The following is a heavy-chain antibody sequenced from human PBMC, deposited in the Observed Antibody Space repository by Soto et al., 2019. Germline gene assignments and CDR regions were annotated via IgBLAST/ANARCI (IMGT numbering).Heavy chain of an antibody. V-gene: IGHV3-23*01. Sequence: EVQLLESGGGLVQPGGSLRLSCEASGFTFSSHAMSWVRQAPGKGLEWVSAISGSDAGTFDADSVRGRFTISRDNSKNTLYLNMTSLRVEETAIYYCTKDPCTRSSCYFEFWGQGSLVTVSS. D-gene: IGHD6-13*01. CDR2: ISGSDAGT. CDR3: TKDPCTRSSCYFEF. CDR1: GFTFSSHA. J-gene: IGHJ4*02.